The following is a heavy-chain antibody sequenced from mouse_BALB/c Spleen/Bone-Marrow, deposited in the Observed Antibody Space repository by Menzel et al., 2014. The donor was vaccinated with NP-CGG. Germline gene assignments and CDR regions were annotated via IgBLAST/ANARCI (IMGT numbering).Heavy chain of an antibody. CDR1: GFSLTSHG. Sequence: VMLVESGTGLVAPSQSLSITCTVSGFSLTSHGVSWVRQPPGKGLEWLGVIWGDGSTNYHSALISRLSISKDNSKSQVFLKLNSLQTDDTATYYCANQDYCRYEYAMDYWGQGTSVTVSS. J-gene: IGHJ4*01. CDR3: ANQDYCRYEYAMDY. CDR2: IWGDGST. D-gene: IGHD2-14*01. V-gene: IGHV2-3*01.